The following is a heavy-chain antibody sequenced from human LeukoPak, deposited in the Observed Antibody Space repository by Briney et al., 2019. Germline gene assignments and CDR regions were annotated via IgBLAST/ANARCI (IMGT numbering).Heavy chain of an antibody. CDR2: ISSNGGST. V-gene: IGHV3-64*01. Sequence: PGGSLRPSCAASGFTFSSYAMHWVRQAPGKGLEYVSAISSNGGSTYYANSVKGRFTISRDNSKNTLYLQMGSLRAEDMAVYYCAREDSSGWYYFDYWGQGTLVTVSS. CDR3: AREDSSGWYYFDY. D-gene: IGHD6-19*01. J-gene: IGHJ4*02. CDR1: GFTFSSYA.